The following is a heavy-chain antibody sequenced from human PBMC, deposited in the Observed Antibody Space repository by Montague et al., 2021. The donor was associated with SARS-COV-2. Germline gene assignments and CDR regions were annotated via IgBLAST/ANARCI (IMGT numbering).Heavy chain of an antibody. CDR3: ARGSVGGYYFDY. CDR1: GFIFSRYG. CDR2: IWYDGSNE. V-gene: IGHV3-33*01. D-gene: IGHD1-26*01. J-gene: IGHJ4*02. Sequence: SLRLSCAASGFIFSRYGMHWVRQAPGKGLEWVAHIWYDGSNENYLDSVKGLFTISRDNFKNTLYLQMNSLRAEDTAIYYCARGSVGGYYFDYWGQGTLVTVSS.